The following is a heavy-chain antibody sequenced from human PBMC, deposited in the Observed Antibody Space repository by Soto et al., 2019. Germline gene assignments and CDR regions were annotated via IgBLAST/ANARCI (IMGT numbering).Heavy chain of an antibody. CDR2: VSPKSGNT. CDR1: GYNFFDYG. D-gene: IGHD3-10*02. J-gene: IGHJ1*01. CDR3: ARGRTMSSIGPLLV. V-gene: IGHV1-18*01. Sequence: QIQLVQSGAEVKKPGASVKVFCKASGYNFFDYGVSWVRQAPGQGLEWMGWVSPKSGNTDYARKVQGRVTMTTDISTSTAYMELRGLISDDTGVYDCARGRTMSSIGPLLVWGQGTLVSVSS.